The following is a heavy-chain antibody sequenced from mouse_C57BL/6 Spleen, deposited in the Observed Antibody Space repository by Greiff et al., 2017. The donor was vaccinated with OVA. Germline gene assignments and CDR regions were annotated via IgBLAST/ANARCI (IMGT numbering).Heavy chain of an antibody. Sequence: EVQVVESGPGLVKPSQSLSLTCSVTGYSITSGYYWNWIRQFPGNKLEWMGYISYDGSNNYNPSLKNRISITRDTSKNQFFLKLNSVTTEDTATYYCARDPYDYPSYWGQGTLVTVSA. CDR3: ARDPYDYPSY. J-gene: IGHJ3*01. V-gene: IGHV3-6*01. CDR2: ISYDGSN. CDR1: GYSITSGYY. D-gene: IGHD2-4*01.